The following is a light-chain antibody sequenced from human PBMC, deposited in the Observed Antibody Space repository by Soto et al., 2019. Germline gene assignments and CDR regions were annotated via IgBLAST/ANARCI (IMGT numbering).Light chain of an antibody. CDR1: QSVLYSSNNKNY. CDR2: WAS. V-gene: IGKV4-1*01. Sequence: DIVMTQSPDSLAVSLGERATINCKSSQSVLYSSNNKNYLAWYQQKPGQPPKLLIYWASTRESGVPDRFSGNGSGTDFTLTISSLQAEDVAVYYCQHYYSTPSFGGGTKVEIK. CDR3: QHYYSTPS. J-gene: IGKJ4*01.